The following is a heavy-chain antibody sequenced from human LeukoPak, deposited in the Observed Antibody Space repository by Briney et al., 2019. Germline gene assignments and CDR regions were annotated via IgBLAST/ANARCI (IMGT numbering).Heavy chain of an antibody. CDR1: GGTFGSYA. Sequence: ASVKVSCKPSGGTFGSYAISWVRQAPGQGLEWVGGIIPLFDAPLYAQKFQGRVTITADERTSTVYMDLSSLRSDDTAVYYCARDEEKAAGSLWGQGTPVIVSS. D-gene: IGHD6-13*01. CDR3: ARDEEKAAGSL. CDR2: IIPLFDAP. V-gene: IGHV1-69*13. J-gene: IGHJ4*02.